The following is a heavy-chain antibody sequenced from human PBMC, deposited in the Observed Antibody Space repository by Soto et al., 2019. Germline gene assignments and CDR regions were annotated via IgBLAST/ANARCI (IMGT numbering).Heavy chain of an antibody. CDR1: GIGFRDFA. V-gene: IGHV3-23*01. CDR3: AKVKAAVAPFDY. D-gene: IGHD6-19*01. J-gene: IGHJ4*02. CDR2: ITGSGSST. Sequence: GGALRPSCAASGIGFRDFAMIWGRPAPGKGLEWVSAITGSGSSTYNADSVKGRFSISRDNSKNTMYLQMNSLRAEDTAVYYCAKVKAAVAPFDYWGQGTLVTVSS.